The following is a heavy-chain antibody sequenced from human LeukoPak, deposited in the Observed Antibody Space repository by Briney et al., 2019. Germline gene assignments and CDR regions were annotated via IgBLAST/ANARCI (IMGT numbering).Heavy chain of an antibody. CDR3: ASLLTAAAGTRPL. D-gene: IGHD6-13*01. V-gene: IGHV1-69*06. CDR2: IISIFGTA. Sequence: ASVKVSCKASGGTLSSYAISWVRQAPGQGLEWMGGIISIFGTANYAQKFQGRVTITADKSTSTAYMELSSLRSEDTAVYYCASLLTAAAGTRPLWGQGTLVTVSS. J-gene: IGHJ4*02. CDR1: GGTLSSYA.